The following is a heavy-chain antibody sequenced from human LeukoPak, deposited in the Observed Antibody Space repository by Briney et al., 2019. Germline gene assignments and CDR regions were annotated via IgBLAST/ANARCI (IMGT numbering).Heavy chain of an antibody. CDR3: ATGDDRNDWYWGY. CDR2: INPNSGGT. D-gene: IGHD6-19*01. J-gene: IGHJ4*02. Sequence: GASVKVSCKASGGTFSSYAISWVRQAPGQGLEWMGWINPNSGGTNYAQKFQDRVTITADKSTTTAYMELSSLTSEDTAVYYCATGDDRNDWYWGYWGQGTLVTVSP. CDR1: GGTFSSYA. V-gene: IGHV1-69*10.